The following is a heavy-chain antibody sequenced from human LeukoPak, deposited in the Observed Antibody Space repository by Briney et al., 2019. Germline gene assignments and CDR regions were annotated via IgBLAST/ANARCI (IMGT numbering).Heavy chain of an antibody. CDR2: MNPNSGYT. V-gene: IGHV1-8*03. CDR1: GYTFTTYD. CDR3: ARVAGSIDY. Sequence: GASVKVSCKASGYTFTTYDINWVRQATGQGLEWMGWMNPNSGYTGYAQKFQGRVTITRYTSISTAYMELSSLRSEDTAVYNCARVAGSIDYWGQGTLVTVSS. D-gene: IGHD6-19*01. J-gene: IGHJ4*02.